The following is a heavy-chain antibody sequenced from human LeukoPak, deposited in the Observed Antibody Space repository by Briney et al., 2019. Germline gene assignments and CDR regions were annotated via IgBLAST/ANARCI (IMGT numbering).Heavy chain of an antibody. CDR2: IYYNGTT. D-gene: IGHD3-3*01. J-gene: IGHJ4*02. CDR3: ARLDESGQFDY. CDR1: GGSTSSGVNF. Sequence: SETLSLTCTVSGGSTSSGVNFWSWIRQHPGKGLEWIGYIYYNGTTYYNPSLKSRVTISVDTSKNQFSLKLSSVTAADTAVYYCARLDESGQFDYWGEACLVTVSS. V-gene: IGHV4-31*03.